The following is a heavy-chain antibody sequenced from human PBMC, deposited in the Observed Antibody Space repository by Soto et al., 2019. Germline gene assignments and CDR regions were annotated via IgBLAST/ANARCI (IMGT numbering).Heavy chain of an antibody. CDR2: IKSKTDGLTT. CDR1: GFTFSNAV. V-gene: IGHV3-15*01. CDR3: TPAGYSGYDWPY. Sequence: GGSLRLSCAASGFTFSNAVISWVRQAPGKGLEWVGRIKSKTDGLTTDYAAPVKGRFTISRDDSKNTLYLQMNSLKTEDTAVYYCTPAGYSGYDWPYWGQGTLVTFPS. D-gene: IGHD5-12*01. J-gene: IGHJ4*02.